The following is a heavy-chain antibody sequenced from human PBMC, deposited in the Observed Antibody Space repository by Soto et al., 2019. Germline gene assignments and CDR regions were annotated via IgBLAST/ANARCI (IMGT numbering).Heavy chain of an antibody. CDR2: ISGSGGST. V-gene: IGHV3-23*01. CDR3: AKGGYSYGGYYYYYGMDV. D-gene: IGHD5-18*01. J-gene: IGHJ6*02. Sequence: GGSLRLSCAASGFTFSSYAMSWVRQAPGKGLEWVSAISGSGGSTYYADSVKGRFTISRDNSKNTLYLQMNSLRAEDTAVYYCAKGGYSYGGYYYYYGMDVWGQGTTVTVSS. CDR1: GFTFSSYA.